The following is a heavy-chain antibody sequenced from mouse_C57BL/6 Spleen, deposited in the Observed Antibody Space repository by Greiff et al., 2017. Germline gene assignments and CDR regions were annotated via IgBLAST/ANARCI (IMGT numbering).Heavy chain of an antibody. J-gene: IGHJ2*01. CDR2: IYPRSGNT. CDR3: ARCQLRLQDY. Sequence: QVQLKQSGAELARPGASVKLSCKASGYTFTSYGISWVKQRTGQGLVWIGEIYPRSGNTYYNEKFKGKATLTADKSSSTAYMELRSLTSEDSAVYFCARCQLRLQDYWGQGTTLTVSA. V-gene: IGHV1-81*01. D-gene: IGHD3-2*02. CDR1: GYTFTSYG.